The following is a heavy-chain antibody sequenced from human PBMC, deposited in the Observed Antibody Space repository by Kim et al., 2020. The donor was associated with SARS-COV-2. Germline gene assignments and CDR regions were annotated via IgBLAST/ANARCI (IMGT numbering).Heavy chain of an antibody. Sequence: GGSLRLSCEASGFMINNYWMHWVRQAPGKGLVWVARISNDGTSISYADAVKGRFTISRDNAQNTLYLYMNSLRVDDTAVYYCTRVVVGVAGLCDYWGPGTLVTVSS. CDR2: ISNDGTSI. J-gene: IGHJ4*02. CDR1: GFMINNYW. V-gene: IGHV3-74*01. CDR3: TRVVVGVAGLCDY. D-gene: IGHD1-26*01.